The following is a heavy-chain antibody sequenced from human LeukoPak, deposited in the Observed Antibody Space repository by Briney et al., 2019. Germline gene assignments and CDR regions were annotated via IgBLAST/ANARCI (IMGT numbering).Heavy chain of an antibody. CDR1: GFTLSRYT. D-gene: IGHD1-26*01. J-gene: IGHJ4*02. CDR3: ARGVGATPAFFDY. CDR2: ISSSSSYI. V-gene: IGHV3-21*01. Sequence: GGSLRLSCTASGFTLSRYTINWVREAPGRGLEWVTSISSSSSYIYYADSMKGRITVSRDNAKNSLYLQMNSLRAEDAAVYYCARGVGATPAFFDYWGQGTLVTVSS.